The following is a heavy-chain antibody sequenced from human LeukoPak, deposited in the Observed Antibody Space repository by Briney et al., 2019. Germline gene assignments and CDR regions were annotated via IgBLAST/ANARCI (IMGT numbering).Heavy chain of an antibody. V-gene: IGHV1-18*01. CDR1: YXXTXYG. D-gene: IGHD1-26*01. J-gene: IGHJ6*02. CDR3: ARQSDGGSYYYYYGMDV. CDR2: ISAYNGNT. Sequence: YXXTXYGXXWVRQAPGQGLEWMXWISAYNGNTNYAQKLQGRVTMTTDTSTSTAYMELRSLRSDDTAVYYCARQSDGGSYYYYYGMDVWGQGTTVTVSS.